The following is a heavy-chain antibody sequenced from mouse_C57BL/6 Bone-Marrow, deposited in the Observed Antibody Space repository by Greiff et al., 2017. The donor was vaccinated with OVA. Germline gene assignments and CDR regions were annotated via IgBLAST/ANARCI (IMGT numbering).Heavy chain of an antibody. J-gene: IGHJ4*01. D-gene: IGHD2-5*01. V-gene: IGHV1-15*01. CDR3: TRGYSTYYAMDY. Sequence: VQLQQSGAELVRPGASVTLSCKASGYTFTDYEMHWVKQTPVHGLEWIGAIDPETGGTAYNQKVKGKAILTADKSSSTAYMELRSLTSEDSAVYYCTRGYSTYYAMDYWGQGTSVTVSS. CDR2: IDPETGGT. CDR1: GYTFTDYE.